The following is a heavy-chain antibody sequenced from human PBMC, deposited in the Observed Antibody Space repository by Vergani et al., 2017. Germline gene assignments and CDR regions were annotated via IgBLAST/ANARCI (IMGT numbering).Heavy chain of an antibody. CDR3: ANGGWNYWFDA. Sequence: EVQLLESGGDLVQPGGSLRLSCAASGFSFTTYAMSWVRQAPGKGLEWVSTINTNGDYTRYGDPVKGRFTISRDNSKSTLYLQMNSLRAEDTAIYYCANGGWNYWFDAWGQGTLVIVS. J-gene: IGHJ5*02. D-gene: IGHD1-1*01. CDR1: GFSFTTYA. CDR2: INTNGDYT. V-gene: IGHV3-23*01.